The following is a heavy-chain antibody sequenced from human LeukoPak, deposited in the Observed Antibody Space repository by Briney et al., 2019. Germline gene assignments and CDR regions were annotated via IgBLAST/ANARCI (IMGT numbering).Heavy chain of an antibody. CDR1: GYTFTGYY. CDR2: ISAYNGNT. CDR3: ARDGSGSYYYYYYYYMDV. D-gene: IGHD3-10*01. J-gene: IGHJ6*03. V-gene: IGHV1-18*04. Sequence: ASVKVSCKASGYTFTGYYMHWVRQAPGQGLEWMGWISAYNGNTNYAQKLQGRVTMTTDTSTSTAYMELRSLRSDDTAVYYCARDGSGSYYYYYYYYMDVWGKGTTVTISS.